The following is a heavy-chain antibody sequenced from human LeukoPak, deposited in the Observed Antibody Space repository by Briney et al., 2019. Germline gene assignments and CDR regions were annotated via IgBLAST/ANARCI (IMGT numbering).Heavy chain of an antibody. CDR2: ISGSGDST. V-gene: IGHV3-23*01. D-gene: IGHD6-19*01. CDR1: GFTFSNHA. J-gene: IGHJ4*02. CDR3: AKRLYSSGGDYFDY. Sequence: GGPLRLSCAASGFTFSNHAMSWVRQAPGKGLERVSGISGSGDSTYYADSVKGRFTISRDNSKNTLYLQMNSLRAEDTAVYYCAKRLYSSGGDYFDYWGQGTLLTVSS.